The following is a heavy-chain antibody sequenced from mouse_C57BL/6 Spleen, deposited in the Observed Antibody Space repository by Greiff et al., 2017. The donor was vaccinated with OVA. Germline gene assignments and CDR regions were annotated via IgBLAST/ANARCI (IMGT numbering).Heavy chain of an antibody. Sequence: VQLQQSGAELVRPGASVKLSCTASGFNIKDDYMHWVKQRPEQGLEWIGWIDPENGDTEYASKFQGKATITADTSSNTAYLQRSSLTSEDTAVYYGTTPYAMYYWGQGTSVTVSS. CDR3: TTPYAMYY. CDR2: IDPENGDT. CDR1: GFNIKDDY. V-gene: IGHV14-4*01. J-gene: IGHJ4*01.